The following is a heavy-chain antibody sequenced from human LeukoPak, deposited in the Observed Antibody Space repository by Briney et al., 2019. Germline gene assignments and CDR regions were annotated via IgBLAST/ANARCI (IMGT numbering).Heavy chain of an antibody. J-gene: IGHJ6*04. D-gene: IGHD1-1*01. CDR2: ILPLLSTK. V-gene: IGHV1-69*04. CDR1: GGTFTRDA. CDR3: ARGLDWNDLHLDV. Sequence: SVKVSCKVSGGTFTRDAISWVRQAPGEGLEWMGRILPLLSTKNYARKFQGRVTLTADKSTGTAYMELSSLRSEDTAIYYCARGLDWNDLHLDVWGKGTTVIVSS.